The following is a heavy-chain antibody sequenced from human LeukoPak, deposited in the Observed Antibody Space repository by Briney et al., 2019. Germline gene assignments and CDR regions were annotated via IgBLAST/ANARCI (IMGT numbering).Heavy chain of an antibody. CDR3: AKGGDIGYYDSSGPHEGHFDY. Sequence: PGGSLRLSCAASGFTFSSYTMSWVRQAPGRGLEWVSAISGSGGSTYYADSVKGRFTISRDNFKHTLYLQMNSLRAEDTALYYCAKGGDIGYYDSSGPHEGHFDYWGQGTLVTVSS. J-gene: IGHJ4*02. D-gene: IGHD3-22*01. CDR2: ISGSGGST. CDR1: GFTFSSYT. V-gene: IGHV3-23*01.